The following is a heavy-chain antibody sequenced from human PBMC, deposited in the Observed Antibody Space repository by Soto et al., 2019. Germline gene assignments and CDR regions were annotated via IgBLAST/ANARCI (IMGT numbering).Heavy chain of an antibody. CDR3: ARGTIVARQHLDY. V-gene: IGHV3-30*03. CDR1: GFTFSSYA. Sequence: QVQLVESGGGVVQPGKSLRLSCAASGFTFSSYAMHWARQAPGKGLEWVTVISIRGGDEYYAESVRGRLTISRDDSKNTVYRQMDSLRVEDTAVYYCARGTIVARQHLDYWGQGTLVTVSS. CDR2: ISIRGGDE. D-gene: IGHD6-6*01. J-gene: IGHJ4*02.